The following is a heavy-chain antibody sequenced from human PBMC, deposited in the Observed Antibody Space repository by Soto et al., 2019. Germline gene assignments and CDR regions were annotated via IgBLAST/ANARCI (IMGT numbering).Heavy chain of an antibody. D-gene: IGHD3-3*01. Sequence: QITLKESGPTLVKPTQTLTLTCTFSGFSLSSSGVGVGWIRQPPGKALEWLAVIYWDDGKRYSPSLENRLTVTKDTSKDHVVLTMTNMDLVDSGTYYFARRLQGRDFSPAFDFWGQGALVTVSS. J-gene: IGHJ4*02. V-gene: IGHV2-5*02. CDR2: IYWDDGK. CDR1: GFSLSSSGVG. CDR3: ARRLQGRDFSPAFDF.